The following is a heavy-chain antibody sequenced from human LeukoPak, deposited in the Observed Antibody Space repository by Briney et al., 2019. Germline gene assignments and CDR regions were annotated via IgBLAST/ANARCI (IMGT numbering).Heavy chain of an antibody. CDR3: VRDYGYAFDI. V-gene: IGHV3-21*01. CDR1: GFTFSSYA. J-gene: IGHJ3*02. Sequence: GGSLRLSCAASGFTFSSYAMNWVRQAPGKGLEWVSSISGRSADIYYADSVKGRFTISRDNAKNSLYLQMNSLRAEDTAVYYCVRDYGYAFDIWGQGTMVTVSS. CDR2: ISGRSADI. D-gene: IGHD3-10*01.